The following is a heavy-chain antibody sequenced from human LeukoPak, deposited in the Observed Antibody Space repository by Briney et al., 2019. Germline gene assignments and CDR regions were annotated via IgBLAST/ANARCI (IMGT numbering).Heavy chain of an antibody. CDR1: GYSISSGYY. CDR2: IYHSGST. D-gene: IGHD1-26*01. CDR3: ARDVGAQGPRFYYFDY. V-gene: IGHV4-38-2*02. J-gene: IGHJ4*02. Sequence: PSETLSLTCTVSGYSISSGYYWGWIRQPPGKGLEWIGSIYHSGSTYYNPSLKSRVTISVDTSKNQFSLKLSSVTAADTAVYYCARDVGAQGPRFYYFDYWGQGTLVTVSS.